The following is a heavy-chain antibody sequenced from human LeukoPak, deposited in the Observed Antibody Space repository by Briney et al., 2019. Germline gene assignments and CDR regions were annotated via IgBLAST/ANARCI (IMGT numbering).Heavy chain of an antibody. J-gene: IGHJ5*02. D-gene: IGHD2-2*01. Sequence: ASVKVSCKASGYTFTGFYIHWLRQAPGQGLEWMGWINPNSGDANYAPKFQGRVTMTRDTSITTAYMELSSLRSDDTAVYYCARGHCGSATCQRNWFDPWGQGSLVTVSP. CDR2: INPNSGDA. V-gene: IGHV1-2*02. CDR1: GYTFTGFY. CDR3: ARGHCGSATCQRNWFDP.